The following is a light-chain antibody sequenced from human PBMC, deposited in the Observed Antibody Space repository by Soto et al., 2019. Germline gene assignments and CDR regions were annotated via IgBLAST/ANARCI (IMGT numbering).Light chain of an antibody. CDR1: LSVTSN. J-gene: IGKJ1*01. Sequence: ETVMTQSPVTLPVSPGERATLSCRASLSVTSNLAWYQQKPDQPPRLLIYGASTRVTGIPACVSGRGSGKEFTPTISIQQSEDFALYFFQQDGKRPWTFGQGTKVDIK. V-gene: IGKV3-15*01. CDR2: GAS. CDR3: QQDGKRPWT.